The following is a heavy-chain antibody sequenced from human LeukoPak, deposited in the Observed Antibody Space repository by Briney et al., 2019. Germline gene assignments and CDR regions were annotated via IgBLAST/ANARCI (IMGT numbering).Heavy chain of an antibody. CDR2: ISYDGSNK. CDR1: GFTFSNYA. D-gene: IGHD6-19*01. Sequence: PGRSLRLSCAASGFTFSNYAIHWVRQAPGKGLEWVAVISYDGSNKYYADSVKGRFTISRDNSKNTLYLQMSSLRAEDTAVYYCARARGVGSGWPIGYWGQGTLVTVSS. V-gene: IGHV3-30*04. CDR3: ARARGVGSGWPIGY. J-gene: IGHJ4*02.